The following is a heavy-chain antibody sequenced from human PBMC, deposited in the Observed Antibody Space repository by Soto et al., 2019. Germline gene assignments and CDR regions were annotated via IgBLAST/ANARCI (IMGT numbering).Heavy chain of an antibody. V-gene: IGHV4-31*02. D-gene: IGHD3-16*01. CDR3: ARGDSQVSSVFDY. Sequence: GDCCICIKKEPGKGLEWIGYTHYSGDTSYNPSLRSRVTISTDTSKTQFSLRLRSVTSADTAVYYCARGDSQVSSVFDYWVQGILVPVSS. J-gene: IGHJ4*02. CDR1: GDC. CDR2: THYSGDT.